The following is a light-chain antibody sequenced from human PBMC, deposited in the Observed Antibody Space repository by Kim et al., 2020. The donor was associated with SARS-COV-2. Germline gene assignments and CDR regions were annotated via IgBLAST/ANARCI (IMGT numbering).Light chain of an antibody. V-gene: IGLV3-1*01. Sequence: VSPGQPGRTCWSGDKLGDKYSCWYQQKPGQSALLFIYQGSKRPSGIPERFSCSNSGNTATLTISVTQAMDEADYYCQAWDSSTAWVFGGGTQLTVL. CDR3: QAWDSSTAWV. CDR2: QGS. CDR1: KLGDKY. J-gene: IGLJ3*02.